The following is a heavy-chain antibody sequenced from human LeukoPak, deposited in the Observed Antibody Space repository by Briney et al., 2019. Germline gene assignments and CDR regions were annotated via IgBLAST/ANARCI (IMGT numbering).Heavy chain of an antibody. Sequence: GGSLRLSCAASGFTFSSYAMSWVRQAPGKGLEWVSVLSSTGDTSYYADSVKGRFTISRDNSKNTLYLQMNSLRAEDTAVYYCAGTVWGSYRLDYWGQGTLVTVSS. D-gene: IGHD3-16*02. CDR3: AGTVWGSYRLDY. CDR1: GFTFSSYA. J-gene: IGHJ4*02. CDR2: LSSTGDTS. V-gene: IGHV3-23*01.